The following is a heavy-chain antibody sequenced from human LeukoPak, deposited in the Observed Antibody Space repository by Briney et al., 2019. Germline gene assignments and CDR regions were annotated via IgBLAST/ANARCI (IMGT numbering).Heavy chain of an antibody. D-gene: IGHD2-2*01. V-gene: IGHV3-30*02. CDR3: AKTKPVPAAGYYYYYMDV. CDR2: IRYDGSNK. CDR1: GFTFSSYG. J-gene: IGHJ6*03. Sequence: GGSLRLSCAASGFTFSSYGMHWVRQAPGKGLEWAAFIRYDGSNKYYAGSVKGRFTISRDNSKNTLYLQMNSLRAEDTAVYYCAKTKPVPAAGYYYYYMDVWGKGTTVTVSS.